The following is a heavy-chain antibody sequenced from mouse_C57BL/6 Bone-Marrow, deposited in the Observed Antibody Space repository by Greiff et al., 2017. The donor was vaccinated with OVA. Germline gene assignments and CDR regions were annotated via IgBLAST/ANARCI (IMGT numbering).Heavy chain of an antibody. D-gene: IGHD1-1*01. CDR2: INPDDGDT. CDR3: KTSYYDVDD. J-gene: IGHJ2*01. CDR1: GFNFTDDY. V-gene: IGHV14-4*01. Sequence: EVQLQQSGPELVRPGASVKLSCTASGFNFTDDYMYWVKQRPEQSLEWIGGINPDDGDTNYDSNFQGKATITEDTSSNTPYMQLSSLTSEDTAVFYCKTSYYDVDDWGQGTPRTGSS.